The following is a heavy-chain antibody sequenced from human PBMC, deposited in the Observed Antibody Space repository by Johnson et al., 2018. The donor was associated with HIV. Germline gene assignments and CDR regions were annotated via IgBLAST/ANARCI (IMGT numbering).Heavy chain of an antibody. CDR2: ISSSGGTI. V-gene: IGHV3-11*04. CDR3: ARGRSGNNPGRDAFDI. Sequence: QVQLVESGGGLVKPGGSLRLSCAASGFTFSDYYMSWIRQAPGKGLEWVSYISSSGGTIYYADSVKGRFTISRDNAKNSLYVQMNSLSAEDTAVDYGARGRSGNNPGRDAFDIWGQGTMVTVSS. CDR1: GFTFSDYY. D-gene: IGHD3-3*01. J-gene: IGHJ3*02.